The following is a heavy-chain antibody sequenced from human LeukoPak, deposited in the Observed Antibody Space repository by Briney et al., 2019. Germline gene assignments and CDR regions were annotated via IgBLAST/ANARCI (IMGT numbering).Heavy chain of an antibody. J-gene: IGHJ3*02. CDR3: ARGMLAAAGASDI. V-gene: IGHV4-59*08. CDR2: IYYSGST. D-gene: IGHD6-13*01. Sequence: SETLSLTCTVSGGSISSYYWSWIRQPPGKGLEWIGYIYYSGSTNYNPSLKSRVTISVDTSKNQFSLKLSSVTAADTAVYYCARGMLAAAGASDIWGQGTMVTVSS. CDR1: GGSISSYY.